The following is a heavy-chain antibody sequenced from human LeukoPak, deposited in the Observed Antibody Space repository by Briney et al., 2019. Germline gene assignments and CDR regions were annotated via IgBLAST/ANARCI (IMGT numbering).Heavy chain of an antibody. CDR3: AKTYYYDSSGYYYDY. V-gene: IGHV3-30*02. CDR2: IRYDGSNK. J-gene: IGHJ4*02. D-gene: IGHD3-22*01. CDR1: GFTFSSYG. Sequence: PGGSLRLSCAASGFTFSSYGMHWVRQAPGKGLEWVAFIRYDGSNKYYADPVKGRFTISRDNSKNTLYLQMNSLRAEDTAVYYCAKTYYYDSSGYYYDYWGQGTLVTVSS.